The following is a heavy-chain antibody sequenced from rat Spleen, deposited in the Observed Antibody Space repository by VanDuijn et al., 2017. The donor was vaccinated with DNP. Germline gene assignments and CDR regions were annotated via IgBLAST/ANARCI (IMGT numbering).Heavy chain of an antibody. Sequence: EVQLVESGGGLVLPGRSLKLSCAASGFTFSDYFMAWVRQVPKKGLEWVSIIIHDGSTTYYRDSVKGRFTISRDNAKNTLYLQMDSLRSEDTATYFCATHEPGYDWGQGVMVTVSS. CDR2: IIHDGSTT. D-gene: IGHD1-4*01. J-gene: IGHJ2*01. V-gene: IGHV5-7*01. CDR1: GFTFSDYF. CDR3: ATHEPGYD.